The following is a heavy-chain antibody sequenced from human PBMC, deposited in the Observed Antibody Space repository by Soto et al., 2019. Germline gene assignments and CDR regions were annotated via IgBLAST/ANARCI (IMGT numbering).Heavy chain of an antibody. D-gene: IGHD6-25*01. Sequence: SETLSLTCTVSGGSITSSSHFWGWVRQPPGKGLEWIGTIYFTGNTYYTPSLKSRLTMSIDTSKNEFSLRLNSVTAADTAVYYCAGQTFTIAAASYGRSNWFDPWGQGTLVTVSS. V-gene: IGHV4-39*01. CDR2: IYFTGNT. J-gene: IGHJ5*02. CDR3: AGQTFTIAAASYGRSNWFDP. CDR1: GGSITSSSHF.